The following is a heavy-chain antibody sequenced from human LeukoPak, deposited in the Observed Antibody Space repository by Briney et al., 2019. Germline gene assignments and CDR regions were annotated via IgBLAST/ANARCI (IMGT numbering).Heavy chain of an antibody. V-gene: IGHV3-21*01. CDR2: ISSSSSYI. CDR3: VRDPSGSGFAFDS. J-gene: IGHJ4*02. D-gene: IGHD1-1*01. CDR1: GFTFSNYN. Sequence: PGGSLRLSCAASGFTFSNYNMNWVRQAPGKGLEWVSSISSSSSYISYADSVKGRFTISRDNSEDTLYLQMNSLRAEDTAVYYCVRDPSGSGFAFDSWGQGALVTVSS.